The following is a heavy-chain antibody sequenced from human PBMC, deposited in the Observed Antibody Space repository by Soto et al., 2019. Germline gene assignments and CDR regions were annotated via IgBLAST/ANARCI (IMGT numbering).Heavy chain of an antibody. CDR2: IRSKAYGGTT. Sequence: HPGGSLRLSCTASGFTFGDYAMSRFRQAPGKGLEWVGFIRSKAYGGTTEYAASVKGRFTISRDDSKSIAYLQMNSLKTEDTAVYYCTRVALTHYYYYGMDVWGQGTTVTVSS. D-gene: IGHD7-27*01. CDR3: TRVALTHYYYYGMDV. J-gene: IGHJ6*02. CDR1: GFTFGDYA. V-gene: IGHV3-49*03.